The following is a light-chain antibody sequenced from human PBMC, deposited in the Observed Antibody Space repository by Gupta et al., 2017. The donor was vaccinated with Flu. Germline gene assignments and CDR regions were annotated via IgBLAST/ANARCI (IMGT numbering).Light chain of an antibody. Sequence: SSGVGGDDYVAWYQQHPGKAPELMIFEVSSRPSGMSARCSGSKSGDTAALTTAGLLADDEAYYYCSSYTTASTIVVFGGGTKLTVL. CDR1: SSGVGGDDY. CDR2: EVS. CDR3: SSYTTASTIVV. V-gene: IGLV2-14*01. J-gene: IGLJ3*02.